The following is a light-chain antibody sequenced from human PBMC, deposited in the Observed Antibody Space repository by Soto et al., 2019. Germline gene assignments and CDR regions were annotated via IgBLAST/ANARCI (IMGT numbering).Light chain of an antibody. CDR3: QQSLSNPRT. CDR1: QKINNF. CDR2: LSS. J-gene: IGKJ4*01. V-gene: IGKV1-39*01. Sequence: DIQMTQSQSSVSASLGDRINVTCRASQKINNFLNWYQQKPGKAPKLLIFLSSTLETGVPARFGGSGSGTDSTLTISNLQPEDSATYYCQQSLSNPRTFGGGTRVDIQ.